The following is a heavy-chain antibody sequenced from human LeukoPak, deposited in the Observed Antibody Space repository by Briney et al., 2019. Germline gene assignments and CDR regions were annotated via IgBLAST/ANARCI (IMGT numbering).Heavy chain of an antibody. Sequence: ASVKVSCMASGYTFTSYHIHWVRQAPGQALAWMGMVYRGGGTLYPQKFQDRVTMTRDTSTSTVYMALSTLTSEDTAVYYCMREAGYGGNPTTYYFDYGGQGTLVTVSS. CDR2: VYRGGGT. J-gene: IGHJ4*02. CDR3: MREAGYGGNPTTYYFDY. CDR1: GYTFTSYH. V-gene: IGHV1-46*01. D-gene: IGHD4-23*01.